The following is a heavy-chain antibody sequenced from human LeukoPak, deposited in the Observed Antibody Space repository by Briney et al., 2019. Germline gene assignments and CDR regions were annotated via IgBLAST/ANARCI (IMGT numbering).Heavy chain of an antibody. D-gene: IGHD3-10*01. V-gene: IGHV1-2*02. CDR3: ARFGTYYYGSGAVGYFDY. CDR2: INPNIGGT. Sequence: ASVTVSCKASGYTFTAYYMHWVRQPPGQGLERMGWINPNIGGTNYAHKFQGRVTMTRDTSISTAYMELSRLRSDDTAVYYCARFGTYYYGSGAVGYFDYWGQGTLVTVSS. J-gene: IGHJ4*02. CDR1: GYTFTAYY.